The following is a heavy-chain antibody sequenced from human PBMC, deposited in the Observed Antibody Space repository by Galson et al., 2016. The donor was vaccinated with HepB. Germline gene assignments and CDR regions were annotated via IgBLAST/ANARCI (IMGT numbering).Heavy chain of an antibody. V-gene: IGHV1-8*01. CDR1: GYTFTSYD. J-gene: IGHJ4*02. D-gene: IGHD2-21*01. CDR2: MNHNNGNA. Sequence: SVKVSCKASGYTFTSYDIVWVRQVNGQGLEWMGWMNHNNGNAGNAQRFKGRVTMTRNTAISTAYLELSSLRSDDSAVYYCAREGRKDNSPAPPDFWGLGTLVTVSS. CDR3: AREGRKDNSPAPPDF.